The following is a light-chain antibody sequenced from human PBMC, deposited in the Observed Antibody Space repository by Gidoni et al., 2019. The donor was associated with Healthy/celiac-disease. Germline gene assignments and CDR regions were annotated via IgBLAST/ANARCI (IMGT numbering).Light chain of an antibody. CDR2: LGS. CDR1: QSLLHSNGYNY. Sequence: DIVMTQSPLSLPVTPGAPASISCRSSQSLLHSNGYNYLDWYLQKPGQSPQLLIYLGSNRASGVTDRFSGSGSGTDFTLKISRVEAEDVGVYYCMQALQTPPTFGGXTKVEIK. V-gene: IGKV2-28*01. CDR3: MQALQTPPT. J-gene: IGKJ4*01.